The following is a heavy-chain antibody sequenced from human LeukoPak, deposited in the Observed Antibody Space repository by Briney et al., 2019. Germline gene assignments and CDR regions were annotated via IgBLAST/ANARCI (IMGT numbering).Heavy chain of an antibody. V-gene: IGHV3-11*01. D-gene: IGHD2-15*01. CDR1: GFTFSDYY. Sequence: KTGGSLRLSCAASGFTFSDYYMSWIRQAPGKGLEWVSYISSSGSTIYYADSVKGRFTISRDNAKNSLYLQMNSLKTEDTAVYYCTTRDCSDRNCYSHAYWGQGTLVTVSS. CDR2: ISSSGSTI. J-gene: IGHJ4*02. CDR3: TTRDCSDRNCYSHAY.